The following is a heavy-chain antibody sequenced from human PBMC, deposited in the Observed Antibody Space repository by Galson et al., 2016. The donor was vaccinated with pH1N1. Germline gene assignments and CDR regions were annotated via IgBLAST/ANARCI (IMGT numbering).Heavy chain of an antibody. CDR1: GFIFSDYW. J-gene: IGHJ4*02. CDR2: INQDGSRK. Sequence: SLRLSCAASGFIFSDYWMSWVSQAPGKGMEWVAKINQDGSRKYYVDSMKGRYTIARDNAENSLSLQMNSLRVEDTALYYCATEDYYTNLYWGQGILVTVSS. V-gene: IGHV3-7*01. D-gene: IGHD1-26*01. CDR3: ATEDYYTNLY.